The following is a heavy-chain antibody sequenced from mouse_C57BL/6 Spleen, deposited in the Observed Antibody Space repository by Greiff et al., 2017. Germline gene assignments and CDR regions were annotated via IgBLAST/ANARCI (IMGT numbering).Heavy chain of an antibody. CDR1: GFTFSDYY. CDR3: AREGPYGRFDY. CDR2: INYDGSST. D-gene: IGHD1-1*01. Sequence: EVKLVESEGGLVQPGSSMKLSCTASGFTFSDYYMAWVRQVPEKGLEWVANINYDGSSTYYLDSLKSRFIISRDNAKNILYLQMSSLKSEDTATYYCAREGPYGRFDYWGQGTTLTVSS. V-gene: IGHV5-16*01. J-gene: IGHJ2*01.